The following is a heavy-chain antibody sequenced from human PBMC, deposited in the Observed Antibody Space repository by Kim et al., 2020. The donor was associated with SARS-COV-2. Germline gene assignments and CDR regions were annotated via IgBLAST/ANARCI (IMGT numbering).Heavy chain of an antibody. CDR3: AAARGGHGFDY. Sequence: NTKHTQKIQESVTITRDMSTSTAYMELSSLRSEDTAVYYWAAARGGHGFDYWGQGTLVTVSS. V-gene: IGHV1-58*01. CDR2: NT. D-gene: IGHD3-10*01. J-gene: IGHJ4*02.